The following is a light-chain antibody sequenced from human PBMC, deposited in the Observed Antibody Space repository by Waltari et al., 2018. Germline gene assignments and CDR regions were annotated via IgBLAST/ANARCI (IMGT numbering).Light chain of an antibody. V-gene: IGKV1-39*01. J-gene: IGKJ2*01. Sequence: DIQLTQSPSPLSASVGDRVTITCRASQTIYNSLNWYQHKPGKAPKILIFDTSTLQSGVPSRFSGRGSGTEFTLTISRLQPEDFGTYYCQQSYTLPYTFGQGTKLDI. CDR3: QQSYTLPYT. CDR2: DTS. CDR1: QTIYNS.